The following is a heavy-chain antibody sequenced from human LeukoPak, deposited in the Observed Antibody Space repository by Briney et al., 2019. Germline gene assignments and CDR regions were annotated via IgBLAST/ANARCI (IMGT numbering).Heavy chain of an antibody. CDR2: TYPADSDT. CDR1: GYSFTTYW. Sequence: GESLKISCKGSGYSFTTYWIAWVRQMPGECREWMGITYPADSDTRYSPSFQAQGTISADKSISTAYLQWSSLKASDPAMYYCARRYCNSACCYELDYWGQGTLVTVSS. J-gene: IGHJ4*02. CDR3: ARRYCNSACCYELDY. V-gene: IGHV5-51*03. D-gene: IGHD2-2*01.